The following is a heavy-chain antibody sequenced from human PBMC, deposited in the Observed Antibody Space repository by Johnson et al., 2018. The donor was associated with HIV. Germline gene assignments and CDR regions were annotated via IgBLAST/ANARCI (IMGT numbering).Heavy chain of an antibody. V-gene: IGHV3-30-3*01. CDR2: ISYHGSNK. J-gene: IGHJ3*02. D-gene: IGHD3-16*01. CDR1: GFTFSRYA. CDR3: AKDKGVWGFDAFDI. Sequence: QVQLVESGGGVVQPGRSLRLSCVPSGFTFSRYAMHWVRQAPGKGLEWVAVISYHGSNKYYTDSVKGQFTISRDNSKNTLYLQMNSLRAEDTAVYYCAKDKGVWGFDAFDIWGQGTMVTVSS.